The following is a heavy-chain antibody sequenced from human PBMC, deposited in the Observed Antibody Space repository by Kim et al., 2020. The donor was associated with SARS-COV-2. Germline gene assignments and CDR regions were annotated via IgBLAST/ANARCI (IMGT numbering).Heavy chain of an antibody. CDR3: AKDASSGWYGGAFDI. V-gene: IGHV3-30*18. D-gene: IGHD6-19*01. J-gene: IGHJ3*02. CDR1: GFTFSSYG. CDR2: ISYDGSNK. Sequence: GGSLRLSCAASGFTFSSYGMHWVRQAPGKGLEWVAVISYDGSNKYYADSVKGRFTISRDNSKNTLYLQMNSLRAEDTAVYYCAKDASSGWYGGAFDIWGQGTMVTVSS.